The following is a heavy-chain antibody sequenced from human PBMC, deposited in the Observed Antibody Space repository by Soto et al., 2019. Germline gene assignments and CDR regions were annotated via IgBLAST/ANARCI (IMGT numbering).Heavy chain of an antibody. J-gene: IGHJ6*02. CDR3: ARWSQAMDV. V-gene: IGHV3-7*03. D-gene: IGHD2-15*01. CDR1: GFTFSNYY. CDR2: IAQDGSEI. Sequence: PGGSLRLSCATSGFTFSNYYMTWVRQAPGKGLEWVAYIAQDGSEIYNVDSVKGRFTISRDNAKNSLYLQMNSLTAEDTALYYCARWSQAMDVWGQGTSVTVSS.